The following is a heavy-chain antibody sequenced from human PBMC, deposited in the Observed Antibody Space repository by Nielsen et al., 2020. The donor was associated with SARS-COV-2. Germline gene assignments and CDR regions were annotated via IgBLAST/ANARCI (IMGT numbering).Heavy chain of an antibody. CDR1: GFTFSSYS. CDR2: ISSSSSYI. J-gene: IGHJ4*02. V-gene: IGHV3-21*01. D-gene: IGHD2-21*02. Sequence: GESLKISCAASGFTFSSYSMNWVRQAPGKGLEWVSSISSSSSYIYYADSVKGRFTISRDNAKNSLYLQMNSLRAEDTAVYYCASLAYCGGDCYPNRGDYWGQGTLVTVSS. CDR3: ASLAYCGGDCYPNRGDY.